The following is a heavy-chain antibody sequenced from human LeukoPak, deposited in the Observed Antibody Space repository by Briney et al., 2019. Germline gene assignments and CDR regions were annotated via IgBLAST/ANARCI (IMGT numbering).Heavy chain of an antibody. Sequence: GGSLRLSCTTSKFNFNSYGMSWVRQAPGKGPEWVSAISGSGGSTYYADSVKGRFTISRDNSKNTLYLQMNSLRAEDTAVYYCAKGVAGYDYWGQGTLVTVSS. CDR1: KFNFNSYG. V-gene: IGHV3-23*01. D-gene: IGHD6-19*01. J-gene: IGHJ4*02. CDR2: ISGSGGST. CDR3: AKGVAGYDY.